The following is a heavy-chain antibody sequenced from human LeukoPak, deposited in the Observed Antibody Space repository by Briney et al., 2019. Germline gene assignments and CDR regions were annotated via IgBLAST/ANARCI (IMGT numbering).Heavy chain of an antibody. CDR1: GYVFSSYG. D-gene: IGHD4-23*01. J-gene: IGHJ4*02. CDR2: ISVYNGKT. V-gene: IGHV1-18*01. CDR3: ARHMTTVVTSLDY. Sequence: GASVKVSCKASGYVFSSYGISWVRQAPGQGLQWMGWISVYNGKTKYGPLQGRVTMTTDTSTATAYMELRGLTSDDTAMYYCARHMTTVVTSLDYWGQGTLVTVSS.